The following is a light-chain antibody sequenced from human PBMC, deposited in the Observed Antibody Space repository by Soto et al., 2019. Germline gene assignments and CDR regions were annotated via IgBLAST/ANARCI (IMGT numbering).Light chain of an antibody. V-gene: IGLV1-40*01. CDR3: QAYDYSLTASV. CDR2: GNR. CDR1: SSNLGAGYD. Sequence: QSVLTQPPSVSGAPGQRVTIPCTGNSSNLGAGYDVHWYQQLPGTAPKLVIYGNRKPPSGVPERFSGSKSGTSASLAITGLQAEDEGDYYCQAYDYSLTASVFGGGTKLTVL. J-gene: IGLJ3*02.